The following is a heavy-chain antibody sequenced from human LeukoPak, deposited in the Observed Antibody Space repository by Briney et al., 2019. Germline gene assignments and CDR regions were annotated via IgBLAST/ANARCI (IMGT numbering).Heavy chain of an antibody. Sequence: PSETLSLTCTVSGGSISSYYWSWIRQPAGKGLEWIGRIYTSGSTNYNPSLKSRVTMSVDTSKNQFSLKLSSVTAADTAVYYCARVQRITIFGVVYYFDYWGQETLVTVSS. J-gene: IGHJ4*02. CDR1: GGSISSYY. V-gene: IGHV4-4*07. CDR2: IYTSGST. CDR3: ARVQRITIFGVVYYFDY. D-gene: IGHD3-3*01.